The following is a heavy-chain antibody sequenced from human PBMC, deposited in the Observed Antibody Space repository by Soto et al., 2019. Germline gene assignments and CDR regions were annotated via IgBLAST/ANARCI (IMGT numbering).Heavy chain of an antibody. J-gene: IGHJ4*02. D-gene: IGHD1-26*01. CDR3: ARDLPHSGSPNDY. CDR1: GYTFTSYY. V-gene: IGHV1-46*01. Sequence: ASVKVSCKASGYTFTSYYMHWVRQAPGQGLEWMGIINPSGGSTSYAQKFQGRVTMTTDTSTSTAYMELRSLRSDDTAVYYCARDLPHSGSPNDYWGQGTLVTVSS. CDR2: INPSGGST.